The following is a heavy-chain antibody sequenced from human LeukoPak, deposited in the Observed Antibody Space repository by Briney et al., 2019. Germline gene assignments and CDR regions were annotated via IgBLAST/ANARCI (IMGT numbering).Heavy chain of an antibody. J-gene: IGHJ4*02. CDR2: ISGGGTTI. CDR1: GFTFSSYS. Sequence: GGSLRLSCGASGFTFSSYSMNWVRQAPGKGLEWVSFISGGGTTIHYVDSVKGRFTISRDNARNSLYLQMNSLRAEDTAVYYCARDLKARLGDFDYWGQETLVTVSS. V-gene: IGHV3-48*01. D-gene: IGHD3-16*01. CDR3: ARDLKARLGDFDY.